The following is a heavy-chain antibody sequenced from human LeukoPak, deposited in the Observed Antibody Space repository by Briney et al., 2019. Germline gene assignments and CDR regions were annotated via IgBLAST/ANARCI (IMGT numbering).Heavy chain of an antibody. V-gene: IGHV3-7*01. CDR1: GFTFSSYW. Sequence: PGGSLRLSCGASGFTFSSYWMSWVRQAPGKGLEWVANIKQDGSEKYYVDSVKGRFTISRDNAKNSLYLQMNSLRAEDTAVYYCAKGFRTLYFDYWGQGTLVTVSS. CDR3: AKGFRTLYFDY. CDR2: IKQDGSEK. D-gene: IGHD1-14*01. J-gene: IGHJ4*02.